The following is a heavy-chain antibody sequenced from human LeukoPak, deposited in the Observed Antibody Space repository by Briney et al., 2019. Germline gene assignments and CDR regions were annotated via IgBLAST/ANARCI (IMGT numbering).Heavy chain of an antibody. J-gene: IGHJ5*02. CDR2: IYYSGST. V-gene: IGHV4-59*01. CDR1: GGSISSYY. Sequence: SETLSLTCTVSGGSISSYYWSWIRQPPGKGLEWIGYIYYSGSTNYNPSLKSRVTISVDTSKNQFSLKLSSVTAADTAVYYCARVHNSWYVNWFDPWGQGTLVTVSS. D-gene: IGHD6-13*01. CDR3: ARVHNSWYVNWFDP.